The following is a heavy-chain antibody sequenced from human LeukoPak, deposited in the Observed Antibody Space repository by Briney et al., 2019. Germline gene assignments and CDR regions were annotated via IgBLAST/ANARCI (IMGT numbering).Heavy chain of an antibody. Sequence: GRSLRLSCAASGFTFSSYGMHWVRQAPGKGLEWVAVISYDGSNKYYADSVKGRFTISRDNSKNTLYLQMNSLRAEDTAVYYCAREIDNWNDPGWFDPWGQGTLVTVSS. D-gene: IGHD1-1*01. CDR1: GFTFSSYG. CDR2: ISYDGSNK. CDR3: AREIDNWNDPGWFDP. J-gene: IGHJ5*02. V-gene: IGHV3-30*03.